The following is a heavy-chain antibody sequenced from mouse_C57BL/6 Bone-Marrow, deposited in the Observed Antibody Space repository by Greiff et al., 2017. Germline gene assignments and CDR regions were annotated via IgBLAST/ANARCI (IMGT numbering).Heavy chain of an antibody. Sequence: VQLQQSGAELVRPGASVKLSCTASDFNIKDDYIHWVKQRPEQGLEWIGWIDPEIGDTEYASKFQGKATITSDTSSNTAYLQLSSLTSEDTAVYYCSSFDGNYFDVWGQGTPLTVAS. CDR3: SSFDGNYFDV. D-gene: IGHD2-3*01. V-gene: IGHV14-4*01. CDR1: DFNIKDDY. J-gene: IGHJ2*01. CDR2: IDPEIGDT.